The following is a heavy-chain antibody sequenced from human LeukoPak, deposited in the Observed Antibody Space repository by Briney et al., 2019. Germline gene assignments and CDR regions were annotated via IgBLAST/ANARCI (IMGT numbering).Heavy chain of an antibody. CDR2: VYSDGRT. CDR1: GFTVSNKY. Sequence: PGGSLRLSCAASGFTVSNKYMTWVRQAPGKGLEWVSLVYSDGRTYYADSVKGRFTISRDNAKNTLYLQMNSLRAEDTAVYYCARDSNHLVDYWGQGTLVTVSS. J-gene: IGHJ4*02. CDR3: ARDSNHLVDY. D-gene: IGHD4-11*01. V-gene: IGHV3-53*01.